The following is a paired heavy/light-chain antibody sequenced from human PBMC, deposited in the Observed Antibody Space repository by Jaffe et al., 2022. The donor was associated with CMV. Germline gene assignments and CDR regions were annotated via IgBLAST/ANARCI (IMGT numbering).Light chain of an antibody. CDR2: AAS. J-gene: IGKJ2*01. CDR1: QGISNY. CDR3: LQHNSYPYT. V-gene: IGKV1-17*03. Sequence: DIQMTQSPSAMSASVGDRVTITCRASQGISNYLAWFQQKPGKVPKRLIYAASSLQSGVPSRFSGSGSGTEFTLTISSLQPEDFATYYCLQHNSYPYTFGQGTKLEIK.
Heavy chain of an antibody. D-gene: IGHD5-12*01. CDR2: IIPIFGTA. CDR1: GGTFSSYA. V-gene: IGHV1-69*01. J-gene: IGHJ6*02. CDR3: ATPEGQMATIPYYYYGMDV. Sequence: QVQLVQSGAEVKKPGSSVKVSCKASGGTFSSYAISWVRQAPGQGLEWMGGIIPIFGTANYAQKFQGRVTITADESTSTAYMELSSLRSEDTAVYYCATPEGQMATIPYYYYGMDVWGQGTTVTVSS.